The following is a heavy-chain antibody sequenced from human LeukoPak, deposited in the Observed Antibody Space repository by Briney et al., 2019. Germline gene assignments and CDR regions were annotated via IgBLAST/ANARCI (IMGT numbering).Heavy chain of an antibody. Sequence: GGSLRLSCAASGFTFSSYWMSWVRQAPGKGLEWVANIKQDGSEKYYVDSVKGRFTISRDNAKNSLYLQMNSLRAEDTAVYYCARDRGDYSSGWYVFGTFDYWGQGTLVTVPS. CDR2: IKQDGSEK. J-gene: IGHJ4*02. D-gene: IGHD6-19*01. V-gene: IGHV3-7*01. CDR1: GFTFSSYW. CDR3: ARDRGDYSSGWYVFGTFDY.